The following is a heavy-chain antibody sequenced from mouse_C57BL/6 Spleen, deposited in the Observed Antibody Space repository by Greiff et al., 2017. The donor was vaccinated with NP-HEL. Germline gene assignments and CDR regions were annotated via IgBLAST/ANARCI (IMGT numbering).Heavy chain of an antibody. D-gene: IGHD2-3*01. J-gene: IGHJ3*01. CDR3: ARARYDGYYEVAY. CDR1: GFTFSSYA. V-gene: IGHV5-4*03. CDR2: ISDGGSYT. Sequence: EVKLEESGGGLVKPGGSLKLSCAASGFTFSSYAMSWVRQTPEKRLEWVATISDGGSYTYYPDNVKGRFTISRDNAKNNLYLQMSHLKSEDTAMYYCARARYDGYYEVAYWGQGTLVTVSA.